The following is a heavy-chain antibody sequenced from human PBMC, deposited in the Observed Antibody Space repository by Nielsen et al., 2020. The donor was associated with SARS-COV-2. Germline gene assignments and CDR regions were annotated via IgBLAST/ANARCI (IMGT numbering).Heavy chain of an antibody. V-gene: IGHV3-21*01. CDR3: ARGLEAYSSSWLG. D-gene: IGHD6-13*01. CDR1: GFTFSSYS. CDR2: ISSSSYI. J-gene: IGHJ4*02. Sequence: GGSLRLSCAASGFTFSSYSMNWVRQAPGKGLEWVSSISSSSYIYYADSVKGRFTISRDNAKNSLYLQMNSLRAEDTAVYYCARGLEAYSSSWLGWGQGTLVTVSS.